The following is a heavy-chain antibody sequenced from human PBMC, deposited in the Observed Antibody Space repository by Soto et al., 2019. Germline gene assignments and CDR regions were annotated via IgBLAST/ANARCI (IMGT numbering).Heavy chain of an antibody. J-gene: IGHJ4*02. Sequence: SETLSLTCTASGGSISSYYWIWIRQPPGKGLEWIGYIYYSGSTNYNPSLKSRVTISVDTSKNQFSLKLSSVTAADTAVYYCAREISHYYLDYWGQGTLVTVSS. CDR2: IYYSGST. V-gene: IGHV4-59*01. CDR3: AREISHYYLDY. D-gene: IGHD2-15*01. CDR1: GGSISSYY.